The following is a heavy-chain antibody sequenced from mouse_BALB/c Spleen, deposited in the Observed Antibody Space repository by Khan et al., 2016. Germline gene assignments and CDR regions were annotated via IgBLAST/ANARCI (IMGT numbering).Heavy chain of an antibody. CDR1: GYTFTSYW. Sequence: QVQLKESGAELAKPGASVKMSCKASGYTFTSYWMHWVKQRPGQGLEWIGYINPSTGYTEYNQKFKDKATLTADKSSSTAYMQLSSLTSEDSAVYYCASYYGSSYAVDYWSQGTSVTVSS. V-gene: IGHV1-7*01. D-gene: IGHD1-1*01. CDR2: INPSTGYT. J-gene: IGHJ4*01. CDR3: ASYYGSSYAVDY.